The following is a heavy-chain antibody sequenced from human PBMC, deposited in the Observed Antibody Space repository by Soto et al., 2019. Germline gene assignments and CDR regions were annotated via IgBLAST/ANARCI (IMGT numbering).Heavy chain of an antibody. CDR2: ISSSSSYT. V-gene: IGHV3-11*05. CDR3: ARQIGYCSGGSCSPGGYNGFDP. CDR1: GFTFSDSY. J-gene: IGHJ5*02. D-gene: IGHD2-15*01. Sequence: QVQLVESGGGLVKPGGSLRLSCAASGFTFSDSYMSWIRQAPGKGLEWVSYISSSSSYTNYADSVKGRFTISRDNVKNSLYLQMNSLRAEDTAVYYCARQIGYCSGGSCSPGGYNGFDPWGQGTLVTVSS.